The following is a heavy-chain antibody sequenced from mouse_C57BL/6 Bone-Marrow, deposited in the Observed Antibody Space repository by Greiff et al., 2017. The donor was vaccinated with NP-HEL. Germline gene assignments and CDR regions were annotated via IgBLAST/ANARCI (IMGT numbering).Heavy chain of an antibody. CDR1: GYTFTDYY. CDR3: ARATQFITTVVAKKDYFDY. J-gene: IGHJ2*01. D-gene: IGHD1-1*01. V-gene: IGHV1-19*01. CDR2: INPYNGGT. Sequence: VQLQQSGPVLVKPGASVKMSCKASGYTFTDYYMNWVKQSHGKSLEWIGVINPYNGGTSYNQKFKGKATLTVDKSSSTAYMELNSLTSEDSAVYYCARATQFITTVVAKKDYFDYWGQGTTLTVSS.